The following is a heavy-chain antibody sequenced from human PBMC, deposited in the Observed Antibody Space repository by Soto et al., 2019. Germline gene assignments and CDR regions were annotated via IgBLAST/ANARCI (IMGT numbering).Heavy chain of an antibody. Sequence: EVQLVESGGGLVQPGRSLRLSCAASGFTFDDYAMHWVRQAPGKCLEWVSGISWNSGSIGYADSVKGRFTISRDNAKNSLYLQMNSLRGEDTDLYYCAKDFEYSSSVFDYWGQGTLVTVSS. CDR3: AKDFEYSSSVFDY. D-gene: IGHD6-6*01. CDR1: GFTFDDYA. CDR2: ISWNSGSI. J-gene: IGHJ4*02. V-gene: IGHV3-9*01.